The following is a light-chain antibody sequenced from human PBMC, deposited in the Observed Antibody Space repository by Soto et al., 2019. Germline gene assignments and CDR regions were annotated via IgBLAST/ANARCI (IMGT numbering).Light chain of an antibody. J-gene: IGKJ4*01. V-gene: IGKV3-20*01. CDR2: GAS. CDR3: QQYYTSPLT. CDR1: QTVSSTY. Sequence: EFELTQSPGTLSLSPGERATLSCRASQTVSSTYLAWYQQKPGQAPRLLIYGASSRATGIPDRFSGRGSGTDFTLTISRLEPEDFAVHYCQQYYTSPLTFGGGTKVEIK.